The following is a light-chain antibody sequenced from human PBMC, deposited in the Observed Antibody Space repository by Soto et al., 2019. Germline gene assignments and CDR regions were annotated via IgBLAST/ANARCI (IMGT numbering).Light chain of an antibody. CDR3: QEYNSYTGT. CDR2: AAS. V-gene: IGKV1-8*01. CDR1: QGISSY. Sequence: AIRMTQSPSSLSASTGDRVTITCRASQGISSYLVWYQQKPGKAPKLLIYAASTLQSGVPSRFSGGGSGTDFTLTISCLQSEDFATYYCQEYNSYTGTFGPGTKVEI. J-gene: IGKJ1*01.